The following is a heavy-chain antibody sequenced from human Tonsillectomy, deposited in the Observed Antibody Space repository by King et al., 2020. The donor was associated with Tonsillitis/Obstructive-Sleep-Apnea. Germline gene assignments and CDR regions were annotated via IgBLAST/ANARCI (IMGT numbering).Heavy chain of an antibody. V-gene: IGHV4-39*01. CDR1: GGSISSSRYY. CDR3: ARHAPDMDNYYYYMDV. D-gene: IGHD3-9*01. CDR2: IYYNGDT. Sequence: QLQESGPGLVKPSETLSLSCTVSGGSISSSRYYWGWIRQPPGKGLEWIGTIYYNGDTYFNPSLKSRVTVSIDTSENQFSLQLTSVTAADTAVYYCARHAPDMDNYYYYMDVWGKGTTVTVSS. J-gene: IGHJ6*03.